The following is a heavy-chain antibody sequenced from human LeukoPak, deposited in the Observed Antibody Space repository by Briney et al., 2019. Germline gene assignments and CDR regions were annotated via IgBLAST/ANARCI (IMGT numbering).Heavy chain of an antibody. CDR1: GGSISSYY. CDR2: IYYSGST. CDR3: ARGRIWRYFDY. D-gene: IGHD1-1*01. Sequence: SETLPLTCTVSGGSISSYYWSWIRQPPGKGLEWIGYIYYSGSTNYNPSLKSRVTISVDTSKNQFSLKLSSVTAADTAVYYCARGRIWRYFDYWGQGTLVTVSS. J-gene: IGHJ4*02. V-gene: IGHV4-59*01.